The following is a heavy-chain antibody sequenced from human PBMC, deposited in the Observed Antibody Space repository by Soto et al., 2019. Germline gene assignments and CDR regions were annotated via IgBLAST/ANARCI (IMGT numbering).Heavy chain of an antibody. J-gene: IGHJ6*02. CDR3: AGGARYCSGGSCYSQYSRGVGYYGMDV. V-gene: IGHV4-31*03. Sequence: SETLSLTCTVSGGSISSGGYYWSWIRQHPGKGLEWIGYIYYSGSTYYNPSLKSRVTISVDTSKNQFSLKLSSVTAADTAVYYCAGGARYCSGGSCYSQYSRGVGYYGMDVWGQGTTVTVSS. CDR1: GGSISSGGYY. D-gene: IGHD2-15*01. CDR2: IYYSGST.